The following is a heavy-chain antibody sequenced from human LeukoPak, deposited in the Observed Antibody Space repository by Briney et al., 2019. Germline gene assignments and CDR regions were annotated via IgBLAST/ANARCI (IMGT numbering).Heavy chain of an antibody. CDR1: GYTFTGYY. V-gene: IGHV1-2*02. D-gene: IGHD3-3*01. Sequence: GASVKVSCKASGYTFTGYYMHWVRQAPGQGLEWRGWINPNSGGTNYAKKFQGRGTMTSATSNSTAYMELSRLRSDDTAVYYCARGRRVGITIFGVVPLWDYWGQGALVTVSP. J-gene: IGHJ4*02. CDR2: INPNSGGT. CDR3: ARGRRVGITIFGVVPLWDY.